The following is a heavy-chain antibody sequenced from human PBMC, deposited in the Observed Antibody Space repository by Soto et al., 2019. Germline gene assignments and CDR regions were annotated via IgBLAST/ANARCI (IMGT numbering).Heavy chain of an antibody. CDR1: GFTFSSYA. J-gene: IGHJ4*02. D-gene: IGHD3-22*01. V-gene: IGHV3-23*01. CDR2: ISGSGGST. Sequence: LRLSCAASGFTFSSYAMSWVRQAPGKGLEWVSAISGSGGSTYYADSVKGRFTISRDNSKNTLYLQMNSLRAEDTAVYYCAKETYYYDSSGYPNDYWGQGTLVTVSS. CDR3: AKETYYYDSSGYPNDY.